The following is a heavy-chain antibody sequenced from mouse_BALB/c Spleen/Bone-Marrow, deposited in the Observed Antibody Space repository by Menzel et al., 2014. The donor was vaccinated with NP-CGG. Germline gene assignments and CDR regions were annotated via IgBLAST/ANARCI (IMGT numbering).Heavy chain of an antibody. V-gene: IGHV1-4*01. D-gene: IGHD2-2*01. CDR3: AREVYGSWFAY. CDR2: INPSSGYT. CDR1: GYTFDYYT. J-gene: IGHJ3*01. Sequence: QVQLKQSGAELARPGASVKMSCKASGYTFDYYTVQWVKQRPGQGLEWIGYINPSSGYTNYNQKFKDKATLTADKSSSTAYMQLSSLTSEDSAVYYCAREVYGSWFAYWGQGTLSLSLQ.